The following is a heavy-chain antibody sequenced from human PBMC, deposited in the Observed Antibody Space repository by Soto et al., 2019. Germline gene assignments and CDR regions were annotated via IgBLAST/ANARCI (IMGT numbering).Heavy chain of an antibody. CDR1: GGSISSYY. CDR3: ARDGKYWNAGNEI. V-gene: IGHV4-59*01. Sequence: SETLSLTCTVSGGSISSYYWSWIRQPPGKGLEWIGYIYYSGSTNYNPSLKSRVTISVDTSKNQFSLKLSSVTAADTAVYYCARDGKYWNAGNEIRGQGTMVTVSS. CDR2: IYYSGST. D-gene: IGHD1-1*01. J-gene: IGHJ3*02.